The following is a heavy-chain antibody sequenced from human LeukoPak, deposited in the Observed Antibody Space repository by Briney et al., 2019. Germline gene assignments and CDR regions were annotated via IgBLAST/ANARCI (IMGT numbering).Heavy chain of an antibody. Sequence: GGSLRLSCAASGFTFDDYAMHWVRQAPGKGLEWVSGISWNSGSIGYADSVKGRFTISRANAKNSLYLQMNSLRAEDTALYYCAKDIAAAGTGWFDPWGQGTLVTVSS. CDR1: GFTFDDYA. CDR2: ISWNSGSI. V-gene: IGHV3-9*01. J-gene: IGHJ5*02. D-gene: IGHD6-13*01. CDR3: AKDIAAAGTGWFDP.